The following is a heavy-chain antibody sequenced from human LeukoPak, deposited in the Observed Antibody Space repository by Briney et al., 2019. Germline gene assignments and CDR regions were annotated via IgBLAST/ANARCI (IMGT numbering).Heavy chain of an antibody. CDR2: IYYSGST. J-gene: IGHJ4*02. Sequence: PSETLSLTCTVSGGSISSYYWSWIRQPPGKGLEWIGYIYYSGSTNYNPSLKSRVTISVDTSKNQFSLKLSSVTAADTAVYYCQRAAYDFWSQRRYYFDYWGQGTLVTVSS. CDR3: QRAAYDFWSQRRYYFDY. CDR1: GGSISSYY. D-gene: IGHD3-3*01. V-gene: IGHV4-59*01.